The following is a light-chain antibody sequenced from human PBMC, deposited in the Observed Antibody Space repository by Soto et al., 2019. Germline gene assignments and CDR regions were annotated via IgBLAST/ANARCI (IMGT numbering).Light chain of an antibody. CDR2: GAS. Sequence: EVVLTQSPGTLSLSPGERATLSCGASQSVSSNLAWYQQKPGQAPRLLIYGASTRATGIPARFSGSGSGTEFTLTISGLQSEDFAVYYCQQYNNWPPWTFGQGTKVDIK. J-gene: IGKJ1*01. V-gene: IGKV3D-15*01. CDR3: QQYNNWPPWT. CDR1: QSVSSN.